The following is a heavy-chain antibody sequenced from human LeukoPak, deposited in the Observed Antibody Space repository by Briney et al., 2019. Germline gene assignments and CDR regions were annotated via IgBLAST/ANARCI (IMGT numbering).Heavy chain of an antibody. CDR1: GFTVSSNY. V-gene: IGHV3-66*02. CDR2: IYSGGST. Sequence: PGGSLRLSCAASGFTVSSNYMSWVRQAPGKGLEWGSVIYSGGSTYYADSVKGRFTISRDNSKNTLYLQMNSLRAEDTAVYYCARDSPSRGWPLDYWGQGTLVTVSS. CDR3: ARDSPSRGWPLDY. D-gene: IGHD6-19*01. J-gene: IGHJ4*02.